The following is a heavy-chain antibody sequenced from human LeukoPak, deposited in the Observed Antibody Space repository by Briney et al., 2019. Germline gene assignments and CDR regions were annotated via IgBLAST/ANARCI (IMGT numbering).Heavy chain of an antibody. CDR2: IYSGGST. CDR3: VGSVVRGVGLQH. D-gene: IGHD3-10*01. J-gene: IGHJ1*01. CDR1: GFNVRSTY. V-gene: IGHV3-53*01. Sequence: GGSLRLSCAASGFNVRSTYMSWVRQAPGKGLEWVSVIYSGGSTDYADSVKGRFTISRDNSKNTVYLQMNSLRAEDTAVYYCVGSVVRGVGLQHWGQGTLVTVSS.